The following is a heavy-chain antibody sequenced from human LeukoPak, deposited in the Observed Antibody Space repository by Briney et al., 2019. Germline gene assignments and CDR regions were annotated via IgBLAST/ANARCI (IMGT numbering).Heavy chain of an antibody. CDR1: GGTFSSYA. J-gene: IGHJ4*02. CDR2: IIPIFGTA. Sequence: GSSVKVSCKASGGTFSSYAISWVRQAPGQGLEWMGGIIPIFGTANYAQKFQGRVTITADESTSTAYMELSSLRSEDTAVYYCARLIVGASPGGGDYWGQGILVTVSS. CDR3: ARLIVGASPGGGDY. D-gene: IGHD1-26*01. V-gene: IGHV1-69*01.